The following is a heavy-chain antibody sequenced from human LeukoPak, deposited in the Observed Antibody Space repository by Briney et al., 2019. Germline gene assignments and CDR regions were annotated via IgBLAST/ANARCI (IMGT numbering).Heavy chain of an antibody. Sequence: WASVKVSCKASGYIFTNYAMNWVRQAPGQGLEWMGWINTNTGNPTYAQGFTGRFVFSLDTSVSTAYLQISSLKAEDTAVYYCARLLGEMSSGWYENWFDPWGQGTLVTVSS. CDR1: GYIFTNYA. CDR3: ARLLGEMSSGWYENWFDP. CDR2: INTNTGNP. D-gene: IGHD6-19*01. J-gene: IGHJ5*02. V-gene: IGHV7-4-1*02.